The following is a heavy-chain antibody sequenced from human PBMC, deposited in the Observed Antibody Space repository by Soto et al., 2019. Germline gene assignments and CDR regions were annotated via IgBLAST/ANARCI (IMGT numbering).Heavy chain of an antibody. V-gene: IGHV3-21*01. CDR1: GFIFSIKT. CDR2: ISSTNDYI. D-gene: IGHD1-7*01. CDR3: AQGTGTTDWFDP. J-gene: IGHJ5*02. Sequence: EAQLVESGGGLVEPGGSLRLSCVASGFIFSIKTMNWVRRAPGRGLEWVASISSTNDYIYYKDSLRGRFTISRDNAKNSMFLQMDSLQVEDTAVYYCAQGTGTTDWFDPWGPGTQVTVSS.